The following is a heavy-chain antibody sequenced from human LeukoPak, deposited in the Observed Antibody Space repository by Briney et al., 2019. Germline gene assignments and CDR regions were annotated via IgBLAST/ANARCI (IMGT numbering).Heavy chain of an antibody. V-gene: IGHV3-30*02. CDR2: IRSDGYHT. CDR3: AKRYGSGSGYYMDV. Sequence: GGSLRLSCGASGFVFDDYDMHWVRQAPGKGLEWVAFIRSDGYHTYYTDSVKGRFTISRDNSKNTLYLQMNSLRAEDTAVYYCAKRYGSGSGYYMDVWGKGTTVTISS. J-gene: IGHJ6*03. D-gene: IGHD3-10*01. CDR1: GFVFDDYD.